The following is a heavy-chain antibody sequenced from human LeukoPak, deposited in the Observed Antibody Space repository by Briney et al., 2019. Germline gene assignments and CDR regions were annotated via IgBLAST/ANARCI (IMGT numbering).Heavy chain of an antibody. CDR3: AAADKDIVVVPAAKDYYYYGMDV. CDR1: GFTFTSSA. Sequence: AASVKVSCKASGFTFTSSAMQWVRQARGQRLEWIGWIVVGSGNTNYAQKFQERVTITRDMSTSTAYMELSSLRSEDTAVYYCAAADKDIVVVPAAKDYYYYGMDVWGQGTTVTVSS. V-gene: IGHV1-58*02. D-gene: IGHD2-2*01. CDR2: IVVGSGNT. J-gene: IGHJ6*02.